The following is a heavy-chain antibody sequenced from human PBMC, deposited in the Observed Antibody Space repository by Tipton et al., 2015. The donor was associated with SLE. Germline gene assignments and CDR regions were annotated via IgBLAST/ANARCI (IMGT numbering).Heavy chain of an antibody. Sequence: TLSLTCTVSADSFTHYHWSWIRQSPGKGLEWIGYVYFDGSTNYNPSLKSRVTISVDTSKNQFTLKLNSVTAADTAVYYCARKRQGSSWYHWYFDLWGRGTLVTVSS. V-gene: IGHV4-59*12. D-gene: IGHD6-13*01. J-gene: IGHJ2*01. CDR1: ADSFTHYH. CDR3: ARKRQGSSWYHWYFDL. CDR2: VYFDGST.